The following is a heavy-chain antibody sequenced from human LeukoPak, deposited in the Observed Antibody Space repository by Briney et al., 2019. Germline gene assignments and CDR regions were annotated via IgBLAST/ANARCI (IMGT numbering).Heavy chain of an antibody. J-gene: IGHJ5*01. CDR3: ARMALDGGDSIGFDS. Sequence: GASVKVSCKASGYTFTDYSIHWVRQAPGQGLEWMGWINPNIGDASYAQKFQDGVTMTRDRSINTAYMELSRLTSDDTAVYYCARMALDGGDSIGFDSWGQGTLVTVSS. D-gene: IGHD2-21*02. CDR1: GYTFTDYS. V-gene: IGHV1-2*02. CDR2: INPNIGDA.